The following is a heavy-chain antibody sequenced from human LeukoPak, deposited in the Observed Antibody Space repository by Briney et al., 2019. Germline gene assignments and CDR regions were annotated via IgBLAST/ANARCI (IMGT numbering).Heavy chain of an antibody. V-gene: IGHV1-8*01. Sequence: ASVKVSCKASGYTFTSYDINWVRQATGQGLEWMGWMNPNSGNTGYAQKFQGRVTITRNTSISTAYMELSSLRSEDTAVYYCARGIFTYYDFWSGAGNWFDPWGQGTLVTVSS. D-gene: IGHD3-3*01. CDR3: ARGIFTYYDFWSGAGNWFDP. CDR1: GYTFTSYD. J-gene: IGHJ5*02. CDR2: MNPNSGNT.